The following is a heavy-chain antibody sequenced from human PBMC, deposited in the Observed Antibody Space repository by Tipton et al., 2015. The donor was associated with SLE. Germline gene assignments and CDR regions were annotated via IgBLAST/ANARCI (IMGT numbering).Heavy chain of an antibody. CDR1: GASISDVNYS. CDR2: FYSSGSPNSRSP. V-gene: IGHV4-39*07. CDR3: SSGDLTVNAFDI. J-gene: IGHJ3*02. Sequence: TLSLTCNVYGASISDVNYSWGWAWVRQSPGRGLEWIATFYSSGSPNSRSPYYGPSLKSRVTISVDSSKNQFSLILTSVTAADTAVYYCSSGDLTVNAFDIWGQGTMVTVSS. D-gene: IGHD4-11*01.